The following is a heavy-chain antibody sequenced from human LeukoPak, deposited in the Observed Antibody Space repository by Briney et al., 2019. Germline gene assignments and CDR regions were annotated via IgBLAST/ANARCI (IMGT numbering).Heavy chain of an antibody. V-gene: IGHV3-74*01. J-gene: IGHJ4*02. D-gene: IGHD3/OR15-3a*01. Sequence: GGSLTLSCAVSGFTFRNYWMHWVRQAPGKGLVWASCISSDGSSTNYADSVKGRFSISRDNAKNTLYLHMNSLRVEDTAQYYCARPMISVMSLGADFWGQGSLVTVSS. CDR1: GFTFRNYW. CDR2: ISSDGSST. CDR3: ARPMISVMSLGADF.